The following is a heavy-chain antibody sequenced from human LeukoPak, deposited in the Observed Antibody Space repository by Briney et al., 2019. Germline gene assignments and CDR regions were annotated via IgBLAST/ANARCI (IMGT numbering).Heavy chain of an antibody. Sequence: ASVKVSCKASRYTFTGYYMHWVRQAPGQGLEWMGWINPNSGDTNYAQNFQGRVTMTRDTSIITAYMELSSLRSDDTAVYYCARSQVHDYWGQGTLVTVSS. V-gene: IGHV1-2*02. CDR3: ARSQVHDY. CDR2: INPNSGDT. CDR1: RYTFTGYY. J-gene: IGHJ4*02.